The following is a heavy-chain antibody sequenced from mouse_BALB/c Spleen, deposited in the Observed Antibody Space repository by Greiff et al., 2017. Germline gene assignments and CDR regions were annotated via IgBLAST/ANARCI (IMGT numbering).Heavy chain of an antibody. CDR1: GFTLKASD. CDR3: ASQLGPFAY. J-gene: IGHJ3*01. D-gene: IGHD3-1*01. CDR2: IDPSNGNT. V-gene: IGHV14-3*02. Sequence: EVKLQQSGAELVKPGASVRLSCTASGFTLKASDMHWVKQRPAQGMEWVGRIDPSNGNTKYDPKFQGKSTITAYTSSNTAYLQLSSLTSEATAGYYCASQLGPFAYWGQGTLVTVSA.